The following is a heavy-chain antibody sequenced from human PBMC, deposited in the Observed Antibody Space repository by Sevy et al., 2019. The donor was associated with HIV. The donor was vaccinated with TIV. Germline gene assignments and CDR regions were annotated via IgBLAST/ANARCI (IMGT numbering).Heavy chain of an antibody. J-gene: IGHJ4*02. Sequence: GGSLRLSCAASGFTFDDYGMSWVRQAPGKGLEWVSGINWNGGSTGYADSVKGRFTISRDNAKNSLYLQINSLRAEETALYYCARDRRRGYSYGLQYDYRGQGTLVTVSS. CDR2: INWNGGST. V-gene: IGHV3-20*04. CDR1: GFTFDDYG. D-gene: IGHD5-18*01. CDR3: ARDRRRGYSYGLQYDY.